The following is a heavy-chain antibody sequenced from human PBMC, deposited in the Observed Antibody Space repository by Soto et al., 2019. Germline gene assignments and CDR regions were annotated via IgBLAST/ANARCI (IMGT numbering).Heavy chain of an antibody. Sequence: PSETLSLTCTVSGGSISSGGYYWSWIRQHPGKGLEWIGYIYYSGSTNYNPSPKSRVTISVDTSKNQFSLKLSSVTAADTAVYYCAMYYYDSSGQNWFDPWGQGTLVTVSS. CDR3: AMYYYDSSGQNWFDP. V-gene: IGHV4-61*08. J-gene: IGHJ5*02. CDR1: GGSISSGGYY. D-gene: IGHD3-22*01. CDR2: IYYSGST.